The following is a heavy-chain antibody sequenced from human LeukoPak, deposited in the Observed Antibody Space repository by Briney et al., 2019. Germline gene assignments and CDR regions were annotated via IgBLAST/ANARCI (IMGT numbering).Heavy chain of an antibody. Sequence: PSETLTLTCAVEGGSFSGYYWSWIRQPPGQGQELIGEINHSGITNYNPYLQSLDTISIDTAKNQFSLNLRPVTAADTSVYACARCVRRSRHWFDPWGQGTLVSVSS. D-gene: IGHD3-10*01. V-gene: IGHV4-34*01. CDR1: GGSFSGYY. CDR2: INHSGIT. CDR3: ARCVRRSRHWFDP. J-gene: IGHJ5*02.